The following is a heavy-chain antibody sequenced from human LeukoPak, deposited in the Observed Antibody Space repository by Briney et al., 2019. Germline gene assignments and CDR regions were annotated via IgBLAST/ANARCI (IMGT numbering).Heavy chain of an antibody. J-gene: IGHJ4*02. CDR1: GYTFTSYG. V-gene: IGHV1-18*01. D-gene: IGHD3-22*01. CDR2: ISAYNGNT. Sequence: ASVKVSCKASGYTFTSYGISWVRQAPGQGLEWMGWISAYNGNTNYAQKLQGRVTMTTDTSTSTAYMGLRSLRSDDTAVYYCARVQVYDSSGYYYEGPDYWGQGTLVTVSS. CDR3: ARVQVYDSSGYYYEGPDY.